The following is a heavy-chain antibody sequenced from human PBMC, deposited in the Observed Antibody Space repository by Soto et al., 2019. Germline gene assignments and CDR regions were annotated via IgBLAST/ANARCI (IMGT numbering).Heavy chain of an antibody. D-gene: IGHD2-8*01. J-gene: IGHJ4*02. CDR2: IKQDGSEK. Sequence: PGGSLRLSCAASGFTFSSYWMSWVRQAPGKGLKWVANIKQDGSEKYYVDSVKGRFTISRDNAKNSLYLQLNSLRAGDMAIYYCARVSPPVMIMLRPYYFDSWGQGTLVTVSS. V-gene: IGHV3-7*03. CDR3: ARVSPPVMIMLRPYYFDS. CDR1: GFTFSSYW.